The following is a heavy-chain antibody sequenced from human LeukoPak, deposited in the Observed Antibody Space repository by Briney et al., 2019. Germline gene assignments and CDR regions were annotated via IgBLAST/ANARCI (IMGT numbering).Heavy chain of an antibody. V-gene: IGHV4-39*07. CDR3: ARDRYYYDSSGYFFDY. Sequence: SETLSLTCTVSGGSISSSSYYWGWIRQPPGKGLEWIGSIYYSGSTYYNPSLKSRVTISVDTSKNQFSLKLSSVTAADTAVYYCARDRYYYDSSGYFFDYWGQGTLVTVSS. CDR2: IYYSGST. D-gene: IGHD3-22*01. J-gene: IGHJ4*02. CDR1: GGSISSSSYY.